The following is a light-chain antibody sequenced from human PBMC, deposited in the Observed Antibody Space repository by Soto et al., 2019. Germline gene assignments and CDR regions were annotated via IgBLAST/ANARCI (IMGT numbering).Light chain of an antibody. V-gene: IGKV1-39*01. CDR1: HNINTY. CDR3: QQTYDTYT. J-gene: IGKJ2*01. Sequence: DVQMTQSPSSVSASVGDKVTITCRAGHNINTYLNWHQQKPGKAPKVLIYAASSLQSGIPSRFSGSGSGTDFPLTISSLQPEDSATYFCQQTYDTYTFGQGTKLEI. CDR2: AAS.